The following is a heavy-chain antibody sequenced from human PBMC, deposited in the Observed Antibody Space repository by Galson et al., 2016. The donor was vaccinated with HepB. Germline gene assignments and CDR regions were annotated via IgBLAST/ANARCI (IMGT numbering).Heavy chain of an antibody. D-gene: IGHD6-13*01. Sequence: SVKVSCKVSGYTLTELSMHWVRQAPGKGLEWMGGFDPEDGETIYAQKFQGRVTMTEDTSTDTAYMELSSLRSEDTAVYYCATGRRAAAGLDAFDIWGQGTVVTVSS. J-gene: IGHJ3*02. CDR2: FDPEDGET. V-gene: IGHV1-24*01. CDR3: ATGRRAAAGLDAFDI. CDR1: GYTLTELS.